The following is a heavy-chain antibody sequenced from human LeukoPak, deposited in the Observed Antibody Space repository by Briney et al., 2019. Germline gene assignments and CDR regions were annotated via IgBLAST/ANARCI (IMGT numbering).Heavy chain of an antibody. D-gene: IGHD1-26*01. CDR1: GFTFSTYW. CDR3: ARDVVGSPDY. CDR2: IKGDESAR. V-gene: IGHV3-7*01. Sequence: GGSLRLSCAASGFTFSTYWMAWVRQAPGKGLEWVANIKGDESARHQADSVKGRFTISRDNTQNSVYLQMSNLRGDDTAVYYCARDVVGSPDYWGQGTLVTVSS. J-gene: IGHJ4*02.